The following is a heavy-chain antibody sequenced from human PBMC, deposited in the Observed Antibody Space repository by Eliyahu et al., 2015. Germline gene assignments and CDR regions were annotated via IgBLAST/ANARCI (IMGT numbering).Heavy chain of an antibody. CDR2: INHSGST. CDR1: GGSFSGYY. V-gene: IGHV4-34*01. J-gene: IGHJ5*02. CDR3: ARGHRTVVTPIPSRWFDP. D-gene: IGHD4-23*01. Sequence: QVQLQQWGAGLLKPSETLSLTCAVYGGSFSGYYWSWIRQPPGKGLEWIGEINHSGSTNYNPSLKSRVTISVDTSKNQFSLKLSSVTAADTAVYYCARGHRTVVTPIPSRWFDPWGQGTLVTVSS.